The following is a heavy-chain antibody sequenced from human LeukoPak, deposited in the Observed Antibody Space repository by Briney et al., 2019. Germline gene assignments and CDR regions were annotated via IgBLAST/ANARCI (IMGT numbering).Heavy chain of an antibody. CDR3: ARDQTSTVTTSSLFY. V-gene: IGHV3-30-3*01. CDR2: ISYDGSNK. J-gene: IGHJ4*02. D-gene: IGHD4-17*01. Sequence: PGRSLRLSCAASGFTFSSYAMHWVRQAPGKGLEWVAVISYDGSNKYYADSVKGRFTISRDNSKNTLYLQMNSLRAEDTAVYYCARDQTSTVTTSSLFYWGQGTLVTVSS. CDR1: GFTFSSYA.